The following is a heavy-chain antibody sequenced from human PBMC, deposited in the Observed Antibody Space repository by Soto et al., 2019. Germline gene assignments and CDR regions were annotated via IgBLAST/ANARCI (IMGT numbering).Heavy chain of an antibody. CDR2: IVVASGNT. CDR1: GFTFSTSA. V-gene: IGHV1-58*01. J-gene: IGHJ5*02. CDR3: AADQDGVNVFDL. D-gene: IGHD3-16*02. Sequence: QMQLVQSGPEVKKPGTSVNVSCKTSGFTFSTSAVHWVRQARGQRLEWIGWIVVASGNTNYAQDFQERVTITWDMATTTAYMELSSLRSEDTAVYYCAADQDGVNVFDLWGQGTLVTVSS.